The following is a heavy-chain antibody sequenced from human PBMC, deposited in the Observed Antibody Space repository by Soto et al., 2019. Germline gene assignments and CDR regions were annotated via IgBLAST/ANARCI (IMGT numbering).Heavy chain of an antibody. J-gene: IGHJ4*02. D-gene: IGHD6-6*01. CDR3: ASGFGSSANFDY. CDR2: INHSGST. V-gene: IGHV4-34*01. Sequence: TSETLSLTCAVYGGSFSGYYWSWIRQPPGKGLEWIGEINHSGSTNYNPSLKSRVTISVDMSKNQFSLKLSSVTAADTAVYYCASGFGSSANFDYWGQGTLVTVSS. CDR1: GGSFSGYY.